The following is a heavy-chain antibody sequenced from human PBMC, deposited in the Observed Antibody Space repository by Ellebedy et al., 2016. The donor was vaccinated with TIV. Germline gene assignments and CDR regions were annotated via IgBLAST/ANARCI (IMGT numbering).Heavy chain of an antibody. D-gene: IGHD2-2*01. CDR2: IYYSGST. CDR1: GGTISSGGYY. J-gene: IGHJ3*02. V-gene: IGHV4-31*03. CDR3: ARRYCSSTSCYRAFDI. Sequence: LRLXXTVSGGTISSGGYYWSWIRQHPGKGLEWIGYIYYSGSTYYNPSLKSRVTISVDTSKNQFSLKLSSVTAADTAVYYCARRYCSSTSCYRAFDIWGQGTMVTVSS.